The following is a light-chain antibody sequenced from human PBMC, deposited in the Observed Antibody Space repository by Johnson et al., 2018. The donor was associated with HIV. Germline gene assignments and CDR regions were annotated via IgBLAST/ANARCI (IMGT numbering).Light chain of an antibody. V-gene: IGLV1-51*01. Sequence: QSVLTQPPSVSAASGQRVDISCSGSSSNIENNYLSWYQQLPHTAPKLLIYDNNKRPSGIRDRFSGSKSGTSATLGITGLQTGDEADYYCGTWDSSLSAYVIGTGTKVTVL. CDR1: SSNIENNY. J-gene: IGLJ1*01. CDR3: GTWDSSLSAYV. CDR2: DNN.